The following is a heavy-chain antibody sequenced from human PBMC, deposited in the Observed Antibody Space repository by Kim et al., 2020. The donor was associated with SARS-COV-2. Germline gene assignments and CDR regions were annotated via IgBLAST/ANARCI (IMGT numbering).Heavy chain of an antibody. D-gene: IGHD2-21*02. J-gene: IGHJ6*02. CDR1: GFTFSSYA. CDR3: ARHCGGDCYYYYYYGMDV. CDR2: ISGSGSST. V-gene: IGHV3-23*01. Sequence: GGSLRLSCAASGFTFSSYAMSWVRQAPGKGLEWVSAISGSGSSTYYADSVKGRFTISRDNSKNTLYLQMNSLRAEDTAGYYCARHCGGDCYYYYYYGMDVWGQGTTVTVSS.